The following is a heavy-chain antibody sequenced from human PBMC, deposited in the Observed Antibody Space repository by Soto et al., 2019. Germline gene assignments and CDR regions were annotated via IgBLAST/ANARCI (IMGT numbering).Heavy chain of an antibody. CDR2: INPNSGGT. Sequence: ASVKVSCKASGYTFTGYYMHWVRQAPGQGLEWMGWINPNSGGTNYAQKFQGRVTVTRDTSISTAYMELSRLRSDDTAVYYCARDAPPAAIWAYYYYYGMDVWGQGTTVTVYS. CDR3: ARDAPPAAIWAYYYYYGMDV. V-gene: IGHV1-2*02. D-gene: IGHD2-2*01. J-gene: IGHJ6*02. CDR1: GYTFTGYY.